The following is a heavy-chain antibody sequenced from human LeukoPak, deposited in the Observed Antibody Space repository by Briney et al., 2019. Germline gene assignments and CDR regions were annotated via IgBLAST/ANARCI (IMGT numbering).Heavy chain of an antibody. D-gene: IGHD2-21*02. V-gene: IGHV4-39*01. CDR2: IYYSGST. Sequence: SETLSLTCTVSGGSISSSSYYWGWIRQPPGKGLEWIGSIYYSGSTYYNPSLKSRVTISVDTAKNQFSLKLSSVTAADTAVYYCARLSSYGAYCGGDCYSFFDYWGQGTLVTVSS. CDR1: GGSISSSSYY. J-gene: IGHJ4*02. CDR3: ARLSSYGAYCGGDCYSFFDY.